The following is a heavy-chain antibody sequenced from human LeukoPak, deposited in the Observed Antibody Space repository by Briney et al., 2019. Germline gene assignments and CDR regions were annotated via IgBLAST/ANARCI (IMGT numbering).Heavy chain of an antibody. V-gene: IGHV3-23*01. CDR2: IYGSGATT. J-gene: IGHJ4*02. CDR3: AKGSMYSSASQFDS. D-gene: IGHD3-22*01. Sequence: GGSLRLSCAASRFTFSNYAMSWVRRTPGKGLEWVSTIYGSGATTFYADSVKGRFTISRDNSKNTLYLQMNSLRAEDTAVYYCAKGSMYSSASQFDSWGQGALVTVSS. CDR1: RFTFSNYA.